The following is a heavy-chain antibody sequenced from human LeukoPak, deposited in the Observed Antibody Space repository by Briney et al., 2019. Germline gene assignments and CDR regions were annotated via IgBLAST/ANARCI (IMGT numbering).Heavy chain of an antibody. CDR3: ARNGYSSGWYGY. J-gene: IGHJ4*02. D-gene: IGHD6-19*01. V-gene: IGHV4-38-2*02. CDR2: IYPSGTT. Sequence: SETLSLTCTVSGHSLSSGYYWAWIRQPPGKGLEWIGSIYPSGTTYYNPSLKSRVTISVDTSKNQFSLKLSSVTAADTAVYYCARNGYSSGWYGYWGQGTLVTVSS. CDR1: GHSLSSGYY.